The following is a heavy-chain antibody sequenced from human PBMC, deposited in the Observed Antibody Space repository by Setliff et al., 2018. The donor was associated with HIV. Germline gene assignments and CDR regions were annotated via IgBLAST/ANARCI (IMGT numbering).Heavy chain of an antibody. Sequence: GASVKVSCKASGYTFSSYGISWVRQAPGQGLEWMGWISAYNGNTNYAQKLLGRVTMTTDTSTSTAYLDLRSLTSDDTAVYFCARDWDIWDYFDYWGQGTLVTVSS. V-gene: IGHV1-18*01. CDR1: GYTFSSYG. D-gene: IGHD3-16*01. CDR2: ISAYNGNT. CDR3: ARDWDIWDYFDY. J-gene: IGHJ4*02.